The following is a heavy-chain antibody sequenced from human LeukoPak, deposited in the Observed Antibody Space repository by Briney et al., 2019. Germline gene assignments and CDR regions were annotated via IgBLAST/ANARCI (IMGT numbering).Heavy chain of an antibody. CDR2: IYYSGST. D-gene: IGHD3-3*02. CDR1: GGSISSYY. CDR3: ARTRPFLEWLFDAFDI. Sequence: SETLSLTCTVSGGSISSYYWSWIRQPPGKGLEWIGYIYYSGSTNYNPSLKSRVTISVDTSKNQFSLKLSSVTAADTAAYYCARTRPFLEWLFDAFDIWGQGTMVTVSS. V-gene: IGHV4-59*01. J-gene: IGHJ3*02.